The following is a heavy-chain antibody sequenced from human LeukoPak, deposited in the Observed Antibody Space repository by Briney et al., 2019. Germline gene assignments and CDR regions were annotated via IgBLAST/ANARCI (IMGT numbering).Heavy chain of an antibody. CDR2: ISYDARSN. D-gene: IGHD3-10*01. CDR3: TRLSSGWFGELRSY. V-gene: IGHV3-30*12. CDR1: GFTFSNYG. Sequence: GGSLILSCETSGFTFSNYGMHWVRQVPGKGLEGVAVISYDARSNFHVDSVKGRFTISRDNSKNTLYLQMNSLRTEDTAVYYCTRLSSGWFGELRSYWGQGTLVTVSS. J-gene: IGHJ4*02.